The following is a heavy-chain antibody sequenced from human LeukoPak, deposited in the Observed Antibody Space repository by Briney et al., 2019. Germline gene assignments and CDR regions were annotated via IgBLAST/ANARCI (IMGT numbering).Heavy chain of an antibody. D-gene: IGHD2-2*01. V-gene: IGHV3-30*02. CDR3: ARDPPFCSSTSCYPYYFDY. J-gene: IGHJ4*02. Sequence: GGSLRLSCAASGFTFSSYGMHWVRQAPGKGLEWVAFIRYDGSNKYYADSVKGRFTISRDNSKNTLYLQMNSLRAEDTAVYYCARDPPFCSSTSCYPYYFDYWGQGTLVTVSS. CDR2: IRYDGSNK. CDR1: GFTFSSYG.